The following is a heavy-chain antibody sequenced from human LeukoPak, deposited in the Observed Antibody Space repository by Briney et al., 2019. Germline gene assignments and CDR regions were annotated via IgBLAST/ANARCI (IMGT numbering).Heavy chain of an antibody. CDR3: ARDHYYYASGSYAFDI. J-gene: IGHJ3*02. Sequence: SETLSLTCTVSGGSISSYYWRWIRQPAGKGLEWIGRIYTSGSTNYNPSLKSRVTMSVDTSKNQFSLKLTSVTAADTAVYYCARDHYYYASGSYAFDIWGQGTMVTVSS. CDR1: GGSISSYY. D-gene: IGHD3-10*01. CDR2: IYTSGST. V-gene: IGHV4-4*07.